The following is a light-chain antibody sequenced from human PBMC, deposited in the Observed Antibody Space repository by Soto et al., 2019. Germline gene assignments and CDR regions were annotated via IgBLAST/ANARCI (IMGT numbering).Light chain of an antibody. CDR3: QQFNNYPHSIT. J-gene: IGKJ5*01. CDR1: QGISSA. Sequence: AIQLTQSPSSLSASVGDRVTITCRASQGISSALAWYQQKPGKAPKLLIYDASSLESGVPSRFSGSGSGTDFTLTISSLQPEDFATYYCQQFNNYPHSITFGQGTRL. V-gene: IGKV1D-13*01. CDR2: DAS.